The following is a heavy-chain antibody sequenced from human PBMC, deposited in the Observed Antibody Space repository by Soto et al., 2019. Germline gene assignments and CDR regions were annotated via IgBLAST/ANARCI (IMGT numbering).Heavy chain of an antibody. CDR1: GFTFSSYS. J-gene: IGHJ4*02. CDR2: ISSSSSYI. D-gene: IGHD3-22*01. Sequence: PGGSLRLSCAASGFTFSSYSMNWVRQAPGKGLEWVSSISSSSSYIYYADSVKGRFTISRDNAKNSLYLQMNSLRAEDTAVYYCARDHYDSSGLTDYWGQGTLVTVSS. V-gene: IGHV3-21*01. CDR3: ARDHYDSSGLTDY.